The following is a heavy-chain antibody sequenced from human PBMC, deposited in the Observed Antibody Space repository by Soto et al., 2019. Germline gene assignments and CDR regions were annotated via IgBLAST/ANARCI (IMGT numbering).Heavy chain of an antibody. D-gene: IGHD3-3*01. V-gene: IGHV3-49*03. CDR2: IRSKAYGGTT. J-gene: IGHJ4*02. Sequence: GGSLRLSCTASGFTFGDYAMSWFRQAPGKGLEWVGFIRSKAYGGTTEYAASVKGRFTISRDDSKSIAYLQMNSLKTEDTAVYYCTRKGYDFWSGKFDYWGQGTLVTVSS. CDR1: GFTFGDYA. CDR3: TRKGYDFWSGKFDY.